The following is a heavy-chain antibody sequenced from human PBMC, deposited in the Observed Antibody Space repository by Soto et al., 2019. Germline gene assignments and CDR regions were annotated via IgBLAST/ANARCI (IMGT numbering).Heavy chain of an antibody. Sequence: QVQLVQSGAEVKKPGASVKVSCKASGYTFTSYGIIWVRQAPGQGLEWMGWISAYNGNTNYAQKLQGRVTMTTDTSTSTAYMELRSLRSDDTAVYYCARAYSSGWPSDYFDYWGQGTLVTVSS. V-gene: IGHV1-18*01. CDR3: ARAYSSGWPSDYFDY. CDR1: GYTFTSYG. D-gene: IGHD6-19*01. J-gene: IGHJ4*02. CDR2: ISAYNGNT.